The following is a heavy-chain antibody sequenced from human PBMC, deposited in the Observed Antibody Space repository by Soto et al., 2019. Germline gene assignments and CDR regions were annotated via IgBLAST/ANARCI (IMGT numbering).Heavy chain of an antibody. CDR2: IYYSGST. Sequence: SETLSLTCTVSGGSISSGGYYWSWIRQHPGKGLEWIGYIYYSGSTYYNPSLKSRVTISVDTSKNQFSLKLSSVTAADTAVYYCARGFDYSNYNWGQGILVTVSS. CDR3: ARGFDYSNYN. CDR1: GGSISSGGYY. J-gene: IGHJ4*02. V-gene: IGHV4-31*03. D-gene: IGHD4-4*01.